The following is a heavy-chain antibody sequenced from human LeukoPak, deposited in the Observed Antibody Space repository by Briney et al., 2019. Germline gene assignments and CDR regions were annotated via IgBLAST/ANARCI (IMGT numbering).Heavy chain of an antibody. Sequence: ETLSLTCTVSGGSISSSSYYWGWVRQAPGKGLEWVANIKQDGSETYYVDSVKGRFTISRDNTKKSLYLQMNSLRAEDTAVYYCARVRNLDYWGQGTLVTVSS. J-gene: IGHJ4*02. CDR1: GGSISSSSYY. V-gene: IGHV3-7*04. CDR2: IKQDGSET. CDR3: ARVRNLDY.